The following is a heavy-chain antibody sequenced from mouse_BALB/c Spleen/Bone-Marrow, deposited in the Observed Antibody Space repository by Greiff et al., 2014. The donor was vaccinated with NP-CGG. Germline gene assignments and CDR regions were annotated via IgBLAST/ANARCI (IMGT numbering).Heavy chain of an antibody. Sequence: EVQGVESGAELVKPGASVKLSCTASGFNIKDTYMHWVKQRPEQGLEWIGRIDPANGNTKYDPKFQGKATITADTSSNTAYLQLSSLTSEDTAVDYCARWEYYAMDYWGQGTSVTVSS. CDR2: IDPANGNT. CDR1: GFNIKDTY. J-gene: IGHJ4*01. CDR3: ARWEYYAMDY. D-gene: IGHD4-1*01. V-gene: IGHV14-3*02.